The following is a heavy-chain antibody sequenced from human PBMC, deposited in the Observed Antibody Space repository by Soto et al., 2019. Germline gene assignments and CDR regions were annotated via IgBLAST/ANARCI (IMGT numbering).Heavy chain of an antibody. CDR3: ARIPHYSDSYYMDY. CDR2: INWDNNE. V-gene: IGHV2-70*01. J-gene: IGHJ4*02. D-gene: IGHD2-21*01. CDR1: GFSLSTLGTC. Sequence: GPTLVNPTQTLTLTCTFSGFSLSTLGTCVTWIRQPPGKALEWLALINWDNNEYYTTSLKTRLTISRDTSKNQVVLTMTNVDPVDTATYYCARIPHYSDSYYMDYWGQGTLVTVSS.